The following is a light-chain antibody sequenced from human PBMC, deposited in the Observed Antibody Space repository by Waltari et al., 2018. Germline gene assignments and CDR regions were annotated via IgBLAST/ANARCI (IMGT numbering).Light chain of an antibody. CDR1: PGPVTSGHY. V-gene: IGLV7-43*01. CDR2: STN. Sequence: QTVVTQEPSLTVSPGGTVTLTCASSPGPVTSGHYPNWFQQNPGQAPRSLIYSTNYKHSWTPARFSGSLLGGKAALTLSGVQPEDEADYYCLLFYTDPQWVFGGGTRLTVL. J-gene: IGLJ3*02. CDR3: LLFYTDPQWV.